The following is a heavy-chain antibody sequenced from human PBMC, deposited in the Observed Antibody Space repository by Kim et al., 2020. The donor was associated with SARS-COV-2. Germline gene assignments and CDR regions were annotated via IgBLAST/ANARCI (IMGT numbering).Heavy chain of an antibody. J-gene: IGHJ6*02. Sequence: ADSVQGRFTTSRDHSKNTLYLQMNSRRAEDTTVYYCGKGDYIPYYGMDVWGQGTTVTVSS. CDR3: GKGDYIPYYGMDV. D-gene: IGHD4-17*01. V-gene: IGHV3-23*01.